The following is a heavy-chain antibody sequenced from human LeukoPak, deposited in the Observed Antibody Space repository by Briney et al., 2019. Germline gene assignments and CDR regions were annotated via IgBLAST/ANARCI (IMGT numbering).Heavy chain of an antibody. CDR2: IYYSGST. CDR3: ASGNYYDSSGYYLRAFDI. D-gene: IGHD3-22*01. J-gene: IGHJ3*02. Sequence: SETLSLTCTVSGASISSYYWSWIRQPPGKGREWIGYIYYSGSTNYNPSLKSRVTISVDTSKNQFSLKLSSVTAADTAVYYCASGNYYDSSGYYLRAFDIWGQGTMVTVSS. V-gene: IGHV4-59*01. CDR1: GASISSYY.